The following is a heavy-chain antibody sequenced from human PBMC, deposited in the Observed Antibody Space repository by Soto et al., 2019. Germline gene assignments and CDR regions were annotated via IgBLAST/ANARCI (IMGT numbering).Heavy chain of an antibody. J-gene: IGHJ4*02. CDR2: IKFDGSIT. CDR1: GFTFSSYW. Sequence: DVQVVESGGRLVQPGGSLRLSCAASGFTFSSYWLHWVRQTPGKGLVWVSRIKFDGSITNYADSVKGRVTLSRDNAKNTVYLQMDSLSADDTAVYYCARGARNYSYFDYWGQGTLVTVSS. D-gene: IGHD1-7*01. CDR3: ARGARNYSYFDY. V-gene: IGHV3-74*01.